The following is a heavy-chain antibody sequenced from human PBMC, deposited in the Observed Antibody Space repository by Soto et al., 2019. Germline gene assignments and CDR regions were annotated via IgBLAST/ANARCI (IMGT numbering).Heavy chain of an antibody. CDR2: IKSKTDGGTT. V-gene: IGHV3-15*07. CDR3: TTAPHDGGQNWINP. D-gene: IGHD2-15*01. Sequence: EVQLVESGGGLVKPGGSLRLSCAASGFTFANAWMNWVRQAPGTGLEWVGRIKSKTDGGTTDYAAPVKGRFTISRDDSKNTVYLQLNSLKTDDTAVYYCTTAPHDGGQNWINPWGQGALVTVSS. CDR1: GFTFANAW. J-gene: IGHJ5*02.